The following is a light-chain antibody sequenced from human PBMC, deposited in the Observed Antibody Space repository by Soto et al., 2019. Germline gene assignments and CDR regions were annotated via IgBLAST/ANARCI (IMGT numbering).Light chain of an antibody. CDR3: TSYASGSSHVV. CDR2: DVN. Sequence: QSVLTQPASVSGSPGQSITLSCTGTSSDIGGYDYVSWYQRHPGKAPKLIIYDVNNRPSGVSNRFSGSKSGNTASPTISGLQAEDEADYYCTSYASGSSHVVFGGGTQLTVL. V-gene: IGLV2-14*01. CDR1: SSDIGGYDY. J-gene: IGLJ2*01.